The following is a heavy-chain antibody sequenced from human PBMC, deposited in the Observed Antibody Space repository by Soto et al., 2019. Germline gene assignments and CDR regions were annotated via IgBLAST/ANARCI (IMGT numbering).Heavy chain of an antibody. D-gene: IGHD3-22*01. CDR1: GFTFSSYA. V-gene: IGHV3-23*01. Sequence: GGSLRLSCAASGFTFSSYAVSWVRQAPGKGPEWISSISGSGSTIYYADSVKGRFTISRDNSKNTLYLQMSSLRAEDTAVYYCAKVFYYYDSSGYYYFDYLGQGSLVTVS. CDR3: AKVFYYYDSSGYYYFDY. CDR2: ISGSGSTI. J-gene: IGHJ4*02.